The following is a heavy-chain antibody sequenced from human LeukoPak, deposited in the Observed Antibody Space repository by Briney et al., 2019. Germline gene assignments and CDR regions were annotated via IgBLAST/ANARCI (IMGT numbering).Heavy chain of an antibody. CDR1: GGAFSSYA. CDR3: ARPYYYDSSAPLDDAFDI. J-gene: IGHJ3*02. V-gene: IGHV1-69*13. D-gene: IGHD3-22*01. CDR2: IIPIFGTA. Sequence: SVKVSCKASGGAFSSYAISWVRQAPGQGLEWMGGIIPIFGTANYAQKFQGRVTITADESTSTAYMELSSLRSEDTAVYYCARPYYYDSSAPLDDAFDIWGQGTMVAVSS.